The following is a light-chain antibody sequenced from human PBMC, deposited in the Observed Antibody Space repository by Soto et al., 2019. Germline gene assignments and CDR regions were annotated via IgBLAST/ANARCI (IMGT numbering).Light chain of an antibody. J-gene: IGKJ2*01. CDR3: QQYKVYPYT. CDR2: DVS. Sequence: DIQRTQSPSTLSAYIGDRVTITCRASQSINGRLAWSQQKPGSPPKLLIYDVSDLESGAPSRFSGSGSGTDFTLTISSPRPDDFATFYCQQYKVYPYTFGQGSSLDIQ. V-gene: IGKV1-5*01. CDR1: QSINGR.